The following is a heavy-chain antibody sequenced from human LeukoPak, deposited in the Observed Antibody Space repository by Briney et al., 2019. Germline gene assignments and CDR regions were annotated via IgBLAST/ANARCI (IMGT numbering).Heavy chain of an antibody. J-gene: IGHJ4*02. V-gene: IGHV4-39*01. CDR3: ARVDSIVVVVAALDY. CDR1: GGSISSSSYY. D-gene: IGHD2-15*01. Sequence: PSETLSLTCTVSGGSISSSSYYWGWIRQPPGKGLEWIGSIYYSGSTYYNPSLKSRVTISVDTSKNQFSLKLSSVTAADTAVYYCARVDSIVVVVAALDYWGQGTLVTVSS. CDR2: IYYSGST.